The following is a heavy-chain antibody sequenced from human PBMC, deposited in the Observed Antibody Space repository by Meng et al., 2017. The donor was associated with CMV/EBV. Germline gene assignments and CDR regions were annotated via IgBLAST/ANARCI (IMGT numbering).Heavy chain of an antibody. CDR2: ISSSGSTI. Sequence: GESLKISCAASGFTFSSYEMNWVRQAPGKGLEWVSYISSSGSTIYYADSVKGRFTISRDNAKNSLYLQMNSLRAEDTAVYYCARDGAVAGTLGYYYYYGMDVWGQGTTVTVS. J-gene: IGHJ6*02. V-gene: IGHV3-48*03. D-gene: IGHD6-19*01. CDR3: ARDGAVAGTLGYYYYYGMDV. CDR1: GFTFSSYE.